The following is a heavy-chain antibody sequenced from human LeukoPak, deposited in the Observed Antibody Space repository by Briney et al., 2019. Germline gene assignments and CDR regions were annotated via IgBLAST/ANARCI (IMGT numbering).Heavy chain of an antibody. V-gene: IGHV3-9*01. Sequence: GGSLRLSCAASGFTFDDYAMHWVRQAPGKGLEWVSGISWKSGYKGYADSVKGRFSISRDNAKNSLYLQMNSLRAGDTALYYCAQRGELHAFDIWGQGTMVTVSS. CDR2: ISWKSGYK. J-gene: IGHJ3*02. CDR1: GFTFDDYA. D-gene: IGHD1-1*01. CDR3: AQRGELHAFDI.